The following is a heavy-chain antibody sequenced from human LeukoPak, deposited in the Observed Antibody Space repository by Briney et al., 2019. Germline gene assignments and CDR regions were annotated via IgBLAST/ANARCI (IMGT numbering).Heavy chain of an antibody. CDR1: GFTFSNAW. CDR2: IKTKTDGGTT. Sequence: GGSLRLSCTASGFTFSNAWINWVRQAPGKGLEWVARIKTKTDGGTTDYAAPVKGRFTISRDDSKNTLYLQMNSLKTEDTAVYYCTTAAAADDYWGQGTLVTVSS. D-gene: IGHD2-2*01. V-gene: IGHV3-15*01. CDR3: TTAAAADDY. J-gene: IGHJ4*02.